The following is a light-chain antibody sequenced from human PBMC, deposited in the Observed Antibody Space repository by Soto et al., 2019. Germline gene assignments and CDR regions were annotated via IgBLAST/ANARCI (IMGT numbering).Light chain of an antibody. J-gene: IGLJ1*01. CDR3: SSYTSSSTDV. V-gene: IGLV2-14*01. CDR1: SSDVGGYNY. CDR2: DVS. Sequence: QSALTHPASVSGSPGQSIAIPCTGTSSDVGGYNYVSWYQQHPGKAPTVMIYDVSNRPSGVSNRFSGSKSGNTAYLTISGLQADDEADYYCSSYTSSSTDVFGTGTKLTVL.